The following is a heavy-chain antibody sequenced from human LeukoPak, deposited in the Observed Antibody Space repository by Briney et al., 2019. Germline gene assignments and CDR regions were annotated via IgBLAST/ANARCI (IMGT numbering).Heavy chain of an antibody. Sequence: SETLSLTCTVSGGSISSSSYYWGWIRQPPGKGLEWIGSIYYSGSTYYNPSLRSRVTISVDTSKNQFSLQLSSVTAADTAVYYCARGRKLLWFGELLPNAFDIWGQGTMVTVSS. V-gene: IGHV4-39*01. CDR3: ARGRKLLWFGELLPNAFDI. D-gene: IGHD3-10*01. CDR1: GGSISSSSYY. CDR2: IYYSGST. J-gene: IGHJ3*02.